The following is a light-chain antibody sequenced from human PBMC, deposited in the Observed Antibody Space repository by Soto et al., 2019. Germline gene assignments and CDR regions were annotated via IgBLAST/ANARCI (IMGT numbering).Light chain of an antibody. Sequence: QSVLTQPASVSGSPGQSIAISCTGTSSDVGGYSYVSWYQQQPGKAPKLVISEVSKRASGVSGRFSGSKSGNTASLTVSGLQAEDEADYYCASYAGSSNVFGAGTKVTVL. V-gene: IGLV2-14*01. J-gene: IGLJ1*01. CDR1: SSDVGGYSY. CDR3: ASYAGSSNV. CDR2: EVS.